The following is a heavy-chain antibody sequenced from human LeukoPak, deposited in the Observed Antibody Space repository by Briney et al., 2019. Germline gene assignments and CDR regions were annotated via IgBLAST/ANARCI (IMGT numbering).Heavy chain of an antibody. D-gene: IGHD4-11*01. V-gene: IGHV4-30-4*08. Sequence: SQTLSLTCTVSGGSISSGDYYWSWIRQPPGPGLDWIGYIYYSGSTYYNPSLKSRVTISVDTSKNQFSLKLSPVTAADTAVYYCARDDYSNYVNWGQGTLVTVSS. J-gene: IGHJ4*02. CDR2: IYYSGST. CDR1: GGSISSGDYY. CDR3: ARDDYSNYVN.